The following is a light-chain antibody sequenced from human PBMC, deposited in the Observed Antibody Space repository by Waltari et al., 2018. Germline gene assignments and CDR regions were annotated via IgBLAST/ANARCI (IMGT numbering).Light chain of an antibody. J-gene: IGKJ1*01. V-gene: IGKV3-15*01. CDR2: GAS. CDR1: QTVSGN. Sequence: MMTQSPATLSASQGERVTLSCRASQTVSGNLAWYQQKPGQAPRLLIYGASTRATGIPARFSGSGSGAEFTLTISSLQSEDSAVYYCQQDNHWWTFGQGTKVEIK. CDR3: QQDNHWWT.